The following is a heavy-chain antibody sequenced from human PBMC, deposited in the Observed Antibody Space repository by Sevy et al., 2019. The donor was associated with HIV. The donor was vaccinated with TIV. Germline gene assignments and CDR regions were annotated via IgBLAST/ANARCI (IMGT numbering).Heavy chain of an antibody. D-gene: IGHD3-10*01. J-gene: IGHJ6*03. V-gene: IGHV3-49*03. CDR3: TRDRTTMVRGVDYYYMDV. Sequence: GGSLRLSCTASGFTFGDHAMSWFRQAPGKGLEWVGFIRSKPYGGTTEYAASVKGRLTISRDDSKGIAYLQMNSLKIEDTAVYYCTRDRTTMVRGVDYYYMDVWGKGTTVTVSS. CDR1: GFTFGDHA. CDR2: IRSKPYGGTT.